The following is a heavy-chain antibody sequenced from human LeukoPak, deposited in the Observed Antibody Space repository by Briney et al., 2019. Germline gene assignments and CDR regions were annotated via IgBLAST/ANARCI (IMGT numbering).Heavy chain of an antibody. D-gene: IGHD3-3*01. V-gene: IGHV6-1*01. CDR3: ARDAGPGYAPRNYDFWSGNYFDY. J-gene: IGHJ4*02. CDR1: GDSVSSNSAA. CDR2: TYYRSKGYN. Sequence: SQTLSLTCAISGDSVSSNSAAWNWIRQSPSRGLEWLGRTYYRSKGYNDYAVSVKSRITINPDTSKNQFSLQLNSVTPEDTAVYYCARDAGPGYAPRNYDFWSGNYFDYWGQRTLVTVSS.